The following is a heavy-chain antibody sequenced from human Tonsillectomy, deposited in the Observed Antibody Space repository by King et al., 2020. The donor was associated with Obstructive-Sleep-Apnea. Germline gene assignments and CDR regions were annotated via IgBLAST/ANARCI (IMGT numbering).Heavy chain of an antibody. CDR1: GFTFSSYD. CDR3: ERGVGQWLARNDAFDI. J-gene: IGHJ3*02. Sequence: VQLVESGGGLVQPGGALRLSCAASGFTFSSYDMHWVRQATGKGLEWVSAIVTAGDTYYPGSVKGRFTISRENAKNSCDFQMNSLRAGDTAVYYCERGVGQWLARNDAFDIWGQGTMVTVSS. D-gene: IGHD6-19*01. V-gene: IGHV3-13*04. CDR2: IVTAGDT.